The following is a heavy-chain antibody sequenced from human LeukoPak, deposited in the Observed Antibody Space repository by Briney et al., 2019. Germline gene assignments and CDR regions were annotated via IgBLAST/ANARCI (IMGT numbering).Heavy chain of an antibody. V-gene: IGHV3-53*01. Sequence: PGGSLRLSCAASGFTVSSNYMSWVRQAPGKGLEWVSVIYSGGSTYYADSVKGRFTISRDNSKNTLYLQMNSLRAEDTAVYYCTSTYDYYYYMDVWGKGTTVTVSS. CDR3: TSTYDYYYYMDV. CDR2: IYSGGST. CDR1: GFTVSSNY. J-gene: IGHJ6*03.